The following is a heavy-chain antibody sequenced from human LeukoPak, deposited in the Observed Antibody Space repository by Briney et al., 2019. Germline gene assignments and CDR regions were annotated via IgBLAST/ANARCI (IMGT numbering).Heavy chain of an antibody. Sequence: GGSLRLSCAASGFTFSTYAMTWVRQAPGKGLEYVSSISDDGNSPYYAQSVKGRFTIYRDNAKNSLYLQMNSLRAEDTALYYCTRGVGGSWFYSDYWGQGTLVTVSS. CDR3: TRGVGGSWFYSDY. CDR2: ISDDGNSP. V-gene: IGHV3-23*01. CDR1: GFTFSTYA. D-gene: IGHD2-15*01. J-gene: IGHJ4*02.